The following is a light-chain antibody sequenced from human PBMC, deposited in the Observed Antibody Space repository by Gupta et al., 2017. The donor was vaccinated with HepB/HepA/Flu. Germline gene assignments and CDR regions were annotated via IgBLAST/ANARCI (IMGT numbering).Light chain of an antibody. J-gene: IGKJ4*01. Sequence: EIVMTQSPPTLSVSPGERATLSCWASQSVGSNLAWYQQKPGQAPRLPIHDASTRATGVPDRFSGSGSGTEFTLTISRRQSEDSALYYCQQYLNWPPLTFGGGTRVEI. CDR1: QSVGSN. V-gene: IGKV3-15*01. CDR2: DAS. CDR3: QQYLNWPPLT.